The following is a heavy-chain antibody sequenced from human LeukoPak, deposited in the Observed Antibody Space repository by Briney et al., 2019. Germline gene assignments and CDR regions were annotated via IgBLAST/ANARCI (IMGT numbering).Heavy chain of an antibody. J-gene: IGHJ4*02. Sequence: PGRSLRLSCAASGFTFSSYGMHWVRQAPGKGLEWVAVISYDGSNKYYADSVKGRFTISRDNSKNTLYLQMNSLRAEDTAVYYCAKDQAHYQLLWGYWDQGTLVTVSS. V-gene: IGHV3-30*18. D-gene: IGHD2-2*01. CDR1: GFTFSSYG. CDR3: AKDQAHYQLLWGY. CDR2: ISYDGSNK.